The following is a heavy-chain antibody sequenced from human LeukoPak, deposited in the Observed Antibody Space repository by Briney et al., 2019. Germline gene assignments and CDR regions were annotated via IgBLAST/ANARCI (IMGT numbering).Heavy chain of an antibody. J-gene: IGHJ4*02. CDR3: ARGSSRRWLQLVE. CDR2: ISYDGSNK. D-gene: IGHD5-24*01. V-gene: IGHV3-30*04. CDR1: GFTFSSCA. Sequence: GGSLRLSCAASGFTFSSCAMHWVRQAPGKGLEWVAVISYDGSNKYYADSVKGRFTISRDNSKNTLYLQMNSLRAEDTAVYYCARGSSRRWLQLVEWGQGTLVTVSS.